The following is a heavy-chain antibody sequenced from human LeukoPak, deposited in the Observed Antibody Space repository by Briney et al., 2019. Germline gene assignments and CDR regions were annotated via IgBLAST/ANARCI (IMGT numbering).Heavy chain of an antibody. J-gene: IGHJ4*02. CDR2: IYYSGST. CDR1: GGSISSSSYY. D-gene: IGHD6-19*01. Sequence: ESGPTLVRPSETLSLTCTVSGGSISSSSYYWGWIRQPPGKGLEWIGSIYYSGSTYYNPSLKSRVTISVDTSKNQFSLKLSSVTAADTAVYYCARAVSVRRRLPRRSSGWYEIDYWGQGTLVTVSS. V-gene: IGHV4-39*07. CDR3: ARAVSVRRRLPRRSSGWYEIDY.